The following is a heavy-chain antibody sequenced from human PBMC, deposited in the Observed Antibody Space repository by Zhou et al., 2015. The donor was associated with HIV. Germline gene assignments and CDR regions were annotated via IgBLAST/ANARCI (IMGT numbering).Heavy chain of an antibody. D-gene: IGHD3-16*01. CDR3: AKDRKKYYDAYDS. V-gene: IGHV3-23*04. Sequence: EVQLAESGGGLVQPGGSLRLSCAASGFTFSNFAMTWVRQAPGKGLEWVSTLSSSGGNTYYAHSVKGRFTISRDNSENILYLQMDSLRAEDTALYYCAKDRKKYYDAYDSWGQGTLVTVSS. J-gene: IGHJ5*01. CDR1: GFTFSNFA. CDR2: LSSSGGNT.